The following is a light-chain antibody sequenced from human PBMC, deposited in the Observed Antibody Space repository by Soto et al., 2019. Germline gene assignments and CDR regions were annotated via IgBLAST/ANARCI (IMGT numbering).Light chain of an antibody. Sequence: EIVLTQSPATLSLSPGERATLSCRASQSVSSNLAWYQQKPGQAPRLLIYDASNRVTGIPARFSGSGSGTDFTLTISSVEPEDFAVYYCQQRVDWLTFGGGTKVDIK. CDR2: DAS. CDR1: QSVSSN. V-gene: IGKV3-11*01. CDR3: QQRVDWLT. J-gene: IGKJ4*01.